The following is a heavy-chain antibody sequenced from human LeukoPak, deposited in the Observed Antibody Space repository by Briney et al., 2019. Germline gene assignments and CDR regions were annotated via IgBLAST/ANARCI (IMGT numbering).Heavy chain of an antibody. Sequence: PSETLSLTCAVYGGSSSGYYWSWIRQPPGKGLEWIGEINHSGSTNYNPSLKSRVTISVDTSKNQFSLKLSSVTAADTAVYYCARGQGIVVVPAANWFDPWGQGTLVTVSS. CDR1: GGSSSGYY. D-gene: IGHD2-2*01. V-gene: IGHV4-34*01. CDR3: ARGQGIVVVPAANWFDP. CDR2: INHSGST. J-gene: IGHJ5*02.